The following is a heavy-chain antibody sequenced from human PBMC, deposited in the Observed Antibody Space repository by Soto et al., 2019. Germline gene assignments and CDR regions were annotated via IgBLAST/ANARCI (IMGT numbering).Heavy chain of an antibody. CDR1: GFTFTSSA. Sequence: ASVKVSCKASGFTFTSSAVQWVRQARGQRLEWIGWIVVGSGNTNYAQKFQERVTITRDMSTSTAYMELSSLRSEDTAVYYCAAAVYYDFWSGYPKGFDYWGQGTLVTVS. J-gene: IGHJ4*02. V-gene: IGHV1-58*01. CDR2: IVVGSGNT. CDR3: AAAVYYDFWSGYPKGFDY. D-gene: IGHD3-3*01.